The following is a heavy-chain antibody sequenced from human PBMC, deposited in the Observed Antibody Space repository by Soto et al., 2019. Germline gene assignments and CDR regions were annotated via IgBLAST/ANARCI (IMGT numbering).Heavy chain of an antibody. J-gene: IGHJ3*02. CDR3: ASPYYYDSSGYYNQDAFDI. V-gene: IGHV1-69*12. D-gene: IGHD3-22*01. CDR2: IIPIFGTA. CDR1: GGTFSSYA. Sequence: QVQLVQSGAEVKKPGSSVKVSCKASGGTFSSYAISWVRQAPGQGLEWMGGIIPIFGTANYAQKFQGRVTITADESTSTAYMELSSLRSEDTAVYYCASPYYYDSSGYYNQDAFDIWGQGTMVTVSS.